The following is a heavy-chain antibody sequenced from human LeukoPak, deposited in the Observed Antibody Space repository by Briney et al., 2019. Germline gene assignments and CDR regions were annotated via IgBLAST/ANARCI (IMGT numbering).Heavy chain of an antibody. J-gene: IGHJ4*02. CDR1: GFTFGTYG. D-gene: IGHD2-2*01. Sequence: PGTSLRLSCAASGFTFGTYGMHWVRQAPGKGLEWVAVIWYDGTNEYYAEFVKGRVTISRDNSKNTLYLQMNKLRAEDTAVYYCARDYVGFCKSTSCPPQYWGQGTLVTVSS. CDR2: IWYDGTNE. CDR3: ARDYVGFCKSTSCPPQY. V-gene: IGHV3-33*01.